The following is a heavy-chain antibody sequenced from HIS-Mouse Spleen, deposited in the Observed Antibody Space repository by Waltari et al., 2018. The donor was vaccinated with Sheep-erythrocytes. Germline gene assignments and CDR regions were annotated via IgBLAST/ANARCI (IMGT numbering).Heavy chain of an antibody. Sequence: EVQLVESGGGLVKPGGSLRLSCAASGFTFSSYSMNWVRQAPGKGLEWVSSISSSSSKIYYADSVKGRFTISRDNAKNSLYLQMNSLRAEDTAVYYCARVASGATFDYWGQGTLVTVSS. CDR2: ISSSSSKI. J-gene: IGHJ4*02. V-gene: IGHV3-21*01. D-gene: IGHD1-26*01. CDR3: ARVASGATFDY. CDR1: GFTFSSYS.